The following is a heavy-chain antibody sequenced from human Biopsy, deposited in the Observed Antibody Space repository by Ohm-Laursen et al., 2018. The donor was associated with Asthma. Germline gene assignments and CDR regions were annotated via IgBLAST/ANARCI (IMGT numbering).Heavy chain of an antibody. D-gene: IGHD6-6*01. J-gene: IGHJ4*01. CDR1: GFSLSTSGMC. CDR3: AHTVSSRYDY. V-gene: IGHV2-5*08. Sequence: TQTLTLTCTFSGFSLSTSGMCVSWIRQPPGKALEWLAVIYWDDDKRYSPSLRGRLTITTDTSKRQVLLALTNVDPVDTATYFCAHTVSSRYDYWGQGTRVSVSS. CDR2: IYWDDDK.